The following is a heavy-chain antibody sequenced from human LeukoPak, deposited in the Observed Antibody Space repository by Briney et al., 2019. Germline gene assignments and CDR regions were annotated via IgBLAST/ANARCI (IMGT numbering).Heavy chain of an antibody. J-gene: IGHJ4*02. CDR2: IYYSVST. V-gene: IGHV4-59*08. D-gene: IGHD6-19*01. CDR1: GGSISSYY. CDR3: ARSSSAWKFDY. Sequence: SETLSLTCTVSGGSISSYYWSWIRQPPGKGLEWIGYIYYSVSTNSNPPLKSRVTISVDTSKNQFSLKLTSVTAADTAVYYCARSSSAWKFDYWGQGTLVTVSS.